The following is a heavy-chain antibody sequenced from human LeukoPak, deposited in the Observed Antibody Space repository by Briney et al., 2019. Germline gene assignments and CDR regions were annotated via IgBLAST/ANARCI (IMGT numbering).Heavy chain of an antibody. CDR1: GGSISSGGYY. D-gene: IGHD6-6*01. V-gene: IGHV4-31*03. CDR3: ARGGGQLGRVPYYYYMDV. Sequence: PSETLSLTCTVSGGSISSGGYYWSWIRQHPGKGLEWIGYIYYSGSTYYNPSLKSRVTISVDTSKNQFSLKLSSATAADTAVYYCARGGGQLGRVPYYYYMDVWGKGTTVTVSS. CDR2: IYYSGST. J-gene: IGHJ6*03.